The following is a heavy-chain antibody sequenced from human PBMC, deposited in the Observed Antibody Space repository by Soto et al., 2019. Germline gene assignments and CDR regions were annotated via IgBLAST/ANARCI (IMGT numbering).Heavy chain of an antibody. CDR1: GYTFSSYG. J-gene: IGHJ6*02. V-gene: IGHV1-18*01. CDR2: ISPYNDDT. CDR3: ARGGYYDSSGSRDYQYYGMNV. D-gene: IGHD3-22*01. Sequence: ASVKVSCKASGYTFSSYGISWVRQAPGQGLEWLGWISPYNDDTKYAQKVQGRVFMTTDTSSKTAYLDLRSLRSDDTAVYYCARGGYYDSSGSRDYQYYGMNVWGQGTTVTVSS.